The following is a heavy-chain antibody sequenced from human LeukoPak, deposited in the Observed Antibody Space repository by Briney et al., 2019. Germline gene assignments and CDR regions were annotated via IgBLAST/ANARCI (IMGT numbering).Heavy chain of an antibody. CDR1: GFTFSSYG. Sequence: PGGSLRLSCAASGFTFSSYGMHWVRQAPGKGLEWVAFIRYDGSNKYYADSVKGRFTISRDNSKNTLYLQMNSLRAEDTAVYYCAKEDYYDSSGYLYYFDYWGQGTLVTVSS. V-gene: IGHV3-30*02. CDR2: IRYDGSNK. CDR3: AKEDYYDSSGYLYYFDY. D-gene: IGHD3-22*01. J-gene: IGHJ4*02.